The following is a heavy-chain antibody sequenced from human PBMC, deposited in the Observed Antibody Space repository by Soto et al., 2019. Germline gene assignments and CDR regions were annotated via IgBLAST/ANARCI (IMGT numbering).Heavy chain of an antibody. V-gene: IGHV4-61*01. CDR3: ARPLYSYGPMDV. CDR2: IYYSGST. J-gene: IGHJ6*02. CDR1: GGSVSSGSYY. D-gene: IGHD5-18*01. Sequence: QVQLQESGPGLVKPSETLSLTCTVSGGSVSSGSYYWSWIRQPPGKGREWIGYIYYSGSTNYNPSLTSRGTISVDTSKNQFPLKLSSVTAADTAVYYCARPLYSYGPMDVWGQGTTVTVSS.